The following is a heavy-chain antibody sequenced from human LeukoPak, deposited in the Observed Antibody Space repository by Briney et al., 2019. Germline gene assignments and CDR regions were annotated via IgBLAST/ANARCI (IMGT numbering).Heavy chain of an antibody. D-gene: IGHD4-23*01. Sequence: PGGSLRLSCAASGFTVSSNYMSWVRQAPGKGLEWVSVIYSGGSTYYADSVKGRFTISRDNSKNTLYLQMNSLRAEDTAVYYCARDDYGGTLYYYYGMDVWGQGTTVTVSS. CDR1: GFTVSSNY. CDR3: ARDDYGGTLYYYYGMDV. V-gene: IGHV3-66*01. J-gene: IGHJ6*02. CDR2: IYSGGST.